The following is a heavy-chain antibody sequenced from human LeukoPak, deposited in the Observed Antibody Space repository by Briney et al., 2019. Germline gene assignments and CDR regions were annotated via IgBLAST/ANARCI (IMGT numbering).Heavy chain of an antibody. J-gene: IGHJ6*03. CDR1: GFKFSNYG. V-gene: IGHV3-30*18. D-gene: IGHD2-21*02. Sequence: GGSLRLSCEASGFKFSNYGMHWVRQAPGKGLEWVAVILYDASNEYYADSVKGRFTISRDTSKNTVYLQMNSLRAEDTAVYYCAKEGDLDYYYYYMDVWGKGTTVTVSS. CDR3: AKEGDLDYYYYYMDV. CDR2: ILYDASNE.